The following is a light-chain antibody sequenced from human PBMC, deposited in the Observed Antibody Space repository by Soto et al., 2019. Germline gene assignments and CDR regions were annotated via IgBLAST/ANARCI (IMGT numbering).Light chain of an antibody. V-gene: IGKV3-15*01. Sequence: EVVMTQSPATLSVSPGERATLSCRASQSIGNDLAWYQQKPGQAPRLLIYGASSRATDIPARFSGSGSGTEFSLTISSLQSEDFAVYYCQQYGGSLTFGGGTKVEI. CDR2: GAS. J-gene: IGKJ4*01. CDR1: QSIGND. CDR3: QQYGGSLT.